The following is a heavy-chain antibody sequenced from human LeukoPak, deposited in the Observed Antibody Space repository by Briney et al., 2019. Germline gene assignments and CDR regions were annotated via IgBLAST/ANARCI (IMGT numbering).Heavy chain of an antibody. CDR2: MYYSGST. J-gene: IGHJ4*02. D-gene: IGHD5-18*01. CDR1: GSSMSSSNYY. CDR3: RIRGYSYVLDY. V-gene: IGHV4-39*07. Sequence: ASETLSLTCTVSGSSMSSSNYYWGWIRQPPGKGLEWIGSMYYSGSTNYNPSLKSRVTISEDKSKNQFSLKLTSVTAADTAVYYCRIRGYSYVLDYWGQGTLVTVSS.